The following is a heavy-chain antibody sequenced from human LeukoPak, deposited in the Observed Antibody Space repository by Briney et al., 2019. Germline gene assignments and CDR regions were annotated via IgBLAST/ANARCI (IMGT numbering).Heavy chain of an antibody. V-gene: IGHV4-39*07. CDR3: ARRRLRTKYCSSTSCYQLAEYFQH. CDR1: GGSINNHTYY. D-gene: IGHD2-2*01. Sequence: SETLSLTCTVPGGSINNHTYYWGWIRQPPGKGLEWIGSIYYGRNTYYNPSLKSRVTISVDTSKNQFSLKLNSVTAADTAVYYCARRRLRTKYCSSTSCYQLAEYFQHWGQGTLVTVSS. J-gene: IGHJ1*01. CDR2: IYYGRNT.